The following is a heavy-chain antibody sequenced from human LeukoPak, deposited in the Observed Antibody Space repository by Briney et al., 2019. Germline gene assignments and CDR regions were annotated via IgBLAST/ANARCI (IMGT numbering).Heavy chain of an antibody. Sequence: GGSLRLSCAASGFTFFTYGMHWVRQAPGKGLEWVAFIRYDGSNKYYADSVKGRFTISRDNSKNTLYLQMNSLRAEDTAVYYRALSRTWFGEDDAFDIWGQGTMVTVSS. CDR2: IRYDGSNK. J-gene: IGHJ3*02. D-gene: IGHD3-10*01. V-gene: IGHV3-30*02. CDR3: ALSRTWFGEDDAFDI. CDR1: GFTFFTYG.